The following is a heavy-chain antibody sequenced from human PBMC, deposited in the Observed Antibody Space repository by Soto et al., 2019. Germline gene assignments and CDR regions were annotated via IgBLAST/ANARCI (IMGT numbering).Heavy chain of an antibody. D-gene: IGHD6-19*01. J-gene: IGHJ4*02. V-gene: IGHV3-74*01. CDR1: GFTFSTYW. CDR2: INTDASST. CDR3: ARAQWQHTFDS. Sequence: EVQLVESGGGLVQPGRSLRLSCAASGFTFSTYWMHWVRQVPGEGLVWVSRINTDASSTSYADSVKGRFTISRDNAKNTMYLHMNSLRVEGTAVDYCARAQWQHTFDSWGQGTLVTVSS.